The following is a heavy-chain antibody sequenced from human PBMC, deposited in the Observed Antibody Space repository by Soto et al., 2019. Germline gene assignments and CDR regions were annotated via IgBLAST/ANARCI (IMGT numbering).Heavy chain of an antibody. V-gene: IGHV4-34*01. CDR2: IHPSGST. D-gene: IGHD5-18*01. Sequence: SETLSLTCAVFSGSLSDHYWTCVRQSPGEGLEWIGEIHPSGSTDSSASLKSRVTLSLDTPTSQFYLQVTSVTAADKGVYYCARGKSSGYKFGPRNFFYYGIEVGGPGNTVT. J-gene: IGHJ6*02. CDR3: ARGKSSGYKFGPRNFFYYGIEV. CDR1: SGSLSDHY.